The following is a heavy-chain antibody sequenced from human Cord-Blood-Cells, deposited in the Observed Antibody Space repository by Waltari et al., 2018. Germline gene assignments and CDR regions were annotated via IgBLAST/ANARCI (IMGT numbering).Heavy chain of an antibody. J-gene: IGHJ5*02. CDR2: IYYSGST. CDR3: AVTVTNWFDP. CDR1: DGSISSSSYY. Sequence: QLQLQESGPGLVQPSETLSLTCTVSDGSISSSSYYWRWIRQPPGKGLEWIGSIYYSGSTYYNPSLKSRVTISVDTSKNQFSLKLSSVTAADTAVYYCAVTVTNWFDPWGQGTLVTVSS. D-gene: IGHD4-17*01. V-gene: IGHV4-39*01.